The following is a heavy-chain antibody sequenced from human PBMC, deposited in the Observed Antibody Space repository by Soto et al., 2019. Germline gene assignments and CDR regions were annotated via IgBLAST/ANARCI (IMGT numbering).Heavy chain of an antibody. CDR2: IYYSGTT. CDR3: ARDKITGLFDY. Sequence: PSETLSLTCTVSGGSIISYYWSWIRQPPGKGLEWIGYIYYSGTTYYNPSLKSRVTISVDTSKNQFSLKLTSVTAADTAVYYCARDKITGLFDYWGQGTLVTVSS. CDR1: GGSIISYY. J-gene: IGHJ4*02. V-gene: IGHV4-59*12. D-gene: IGHD2-8*02.